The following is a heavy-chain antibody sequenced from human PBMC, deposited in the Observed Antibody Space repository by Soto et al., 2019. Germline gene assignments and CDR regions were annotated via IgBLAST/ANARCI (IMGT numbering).Heavy chain of an antibody. J-gene: IGHJ6*02. D-gene: IGHD6-6*01. CDR3: ARLQLVPGYYGMDV. V-gene: IGHV5-51*01. Sequence: HGESLKLCCKGSGYIFTSYWIGWWRQRPGKGLEWMGIIYPGDSDTRYSPSFQGQVTISADKSISTAYLQWSSLKASDTAMYYCARLQLVPGYYGMDVWGQGTTVTVSS. CDR2: IYPGDSDT. CDR1: GYIFTSYW.